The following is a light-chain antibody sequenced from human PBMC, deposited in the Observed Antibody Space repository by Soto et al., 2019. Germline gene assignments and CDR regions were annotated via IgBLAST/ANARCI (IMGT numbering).Light chain of an antibody. J-gene: IGKJ2*01. CDR2: GAS. V-gene: IGKV3-15*01. CDR3: QQYNSWPPYT. Sequence: EIVMTQSPATLSVSPGERATLSCRASQSVSSNLAWYQQKPGQAPRLLIYGASTRANGIPARFSGSGSGTDFTLTISSLQSEDLAVYYCQQYNSWPPYTFGQGTKLEIK. CDR1: QSVSSN.